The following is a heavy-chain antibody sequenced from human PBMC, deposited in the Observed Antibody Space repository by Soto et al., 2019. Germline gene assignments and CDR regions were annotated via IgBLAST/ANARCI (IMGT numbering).Heavy chain of an antibody. Sequence: HVQLVQSGAEVKKPGASVTVSCKESGYTFTSYHLHWVRQAPGQGLEWMAIINPNGGSTNYAQKFQGRVTMTRDTCTSTVYMEVISLRSDDTAVYYCAILKDCSGGSCPFDYWGQGTLVTVSS. CDR1: GYTFTSYH. V-gene: IGHV1-46*01. J-gene: IGHJ4*02. D-gene: IGHD2-15*01. CDR3: AILKDCSGGSCPFDY. CDR2: INPNGGST.